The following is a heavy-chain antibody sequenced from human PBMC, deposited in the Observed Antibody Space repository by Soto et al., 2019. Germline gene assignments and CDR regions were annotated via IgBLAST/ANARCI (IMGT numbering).Heavy chain of an antibody. J-gene: IGHJ4*02. Sequence: QVQLVQSGAEVKKPGASVKVSCKASGYTFTNFGISWVRQAPGQGHEWMGWISVYNGNTNYAQNLQGRVTMTTDTSPSTAYMELRSLRYDDTAVYYCARGGTPIDSWGQGTLVTVSS. CDR1: GYTFTNFG. D-gene: IGHD3-16*01. CDR3: ARGGTPIDS. CDR2: ISVYNGNT. V-gene: IGHV1-18*01.